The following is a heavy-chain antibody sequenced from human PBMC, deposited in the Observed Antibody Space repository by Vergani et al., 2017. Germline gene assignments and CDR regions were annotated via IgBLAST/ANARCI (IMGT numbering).Heavy chain of an antibody. D-gene: IGHD6-13*01. CDR3: ARGSSSSYYYYYGMDV. J-gene: IGHJ6*02. CDR1: GGSISSGSYY. Sequence: QVQLQESGPGLVKPSQTLSLTCTVSGGSISSGSYYWSWIRQPAGKGLEWIGRIYTRGSPNYNPSLKSRVTMSVDTSKNQFSLKLSSVTAADTAVYYCARGSSSSYYYYYGMDVWGQGTTVTVSS. V-gene: IGHV4-61*02. CDR2: IYTRGSP.